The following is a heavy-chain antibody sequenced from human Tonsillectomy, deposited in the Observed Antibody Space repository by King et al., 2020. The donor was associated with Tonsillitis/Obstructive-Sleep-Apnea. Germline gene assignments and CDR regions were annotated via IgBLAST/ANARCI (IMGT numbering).Heavy chain of an antibody. D-gene: IGHD3-16*01. CDR1: GGSISSYY. CDR2: IHYSGST. Sequence: QLQESGPGLVKPSETLSLTCSVSGGSISSYYWTWIRQSPGKGLEWIGYIHYSGSTNYNPSLKSRATISVDTAKNQFSLKLSSVTAADPAVYYCAGGVATVAAKNYYYYMDVWGKGTTVTVSS. J-gene: IGHJ6*03. V-gene: IGHV4-59*12. CDR3: AGGVATVAAKNYYYYMDV.